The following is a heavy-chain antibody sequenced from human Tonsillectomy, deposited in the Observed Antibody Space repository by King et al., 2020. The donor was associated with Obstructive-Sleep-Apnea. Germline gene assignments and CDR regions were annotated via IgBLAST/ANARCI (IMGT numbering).Heavy chain of an antibody. J-gene: IGHJ6*02. CDR3: AKPTGSYEFFYYGMDV. CDR1: GFTFSSYG. V-gene: IGHV3-30*18. Sequence: QLVQSGGGAVQPERSLRLSCAASGFTFSSYGMHWVRQAPGKGLEWVAVISYDGRSKYYADSVKGRFTISRDNSKNTLFLQIHSLIGEDTAVYYCAKPTGSYEFFYYGMDVWGQGTAVTVSS. CDR2: ISYDGRSK. D-gene: IGHD3-10*01.